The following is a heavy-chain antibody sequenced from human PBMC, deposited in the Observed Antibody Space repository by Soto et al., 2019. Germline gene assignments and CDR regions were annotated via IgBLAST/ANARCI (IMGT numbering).Heavy chain of an antibody. J-gene: IGHJ1*01. V-gene: IGHV1-18*01. D-gene: IGHD4-17*01. CDR1: GYRFTSYD. Sequence: ASVKVSWKASGYRFTSYDSSWVRQATGQGREGMGWMNANNGNTNYAQKLQGRVTMTTNTSTSTAYMELRSLRSDDTAVYYCARGSAYGALAEYFQHWGQGTLVTVSS. CDR2: MNANNGNT. CDR3: ARGSAYGALAEYFQH.